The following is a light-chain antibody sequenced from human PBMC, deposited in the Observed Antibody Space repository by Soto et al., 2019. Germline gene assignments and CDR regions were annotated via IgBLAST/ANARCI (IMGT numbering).Light chain of an antibody. Sequence: QSVLTQPASVSGSPGQSITISCTGTSSDVGGYNYVSWYQQHPGKAPKLIIYEVSNRPSGVSNRFSGSKSDNTASLTISGXXAXXXXXXXCSSYTSSNTYVFGTGTKVTVL. V-gene: IGLV2-14*01. CDR3: SSYTSSNTYV. J-gene: IGLJ1*01. CDR2: EVS. CDR1: SSDVGGYNY.